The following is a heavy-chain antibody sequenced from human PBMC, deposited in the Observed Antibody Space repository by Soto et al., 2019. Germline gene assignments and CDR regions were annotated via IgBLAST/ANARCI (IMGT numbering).Heavy chain of an antibody. CDR1: GYTFTSYY. Sequence: ASVKVSCKASGYTFTSYYIHWVRQAPGQGLERIGIINPSSGNTSYAQKFQDRVTITRDTSTSTVYMELSSLRSEDTAVYYCAAENYDILTGPSQWYYGMDVWGQGTTVTVSS. V-gene: IGHV1-46*01. CDR2: INPSSGNT. J-gene: IGHJ6*02. CDR3: AAENYDILTGPSQWYYGMDV. D-gene: IGHD3-9*01.